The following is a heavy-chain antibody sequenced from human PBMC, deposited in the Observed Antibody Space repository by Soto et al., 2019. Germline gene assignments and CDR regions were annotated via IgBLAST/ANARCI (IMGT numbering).Heavy chain of an antibody. CDR3: SADHPHTAIGWPV. CDR2: IVVASGRT. CDR1: GFDFGSFG. J-gene: IGHJ6*02. V-gene: IGHV1-58*02. Sequence: SVKVSCKTSGFDFGSFGIQFLRQTRGRGLEWIGWIVVASGRTNYARQFQGRVAFSRDMSSTTAYMDLYDLKSDDTAVYFCSADHPHTAIGWPVWGQGTTVTVSS.